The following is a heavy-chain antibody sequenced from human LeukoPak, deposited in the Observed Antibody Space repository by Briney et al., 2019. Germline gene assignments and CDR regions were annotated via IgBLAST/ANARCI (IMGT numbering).Heavy chain of an antibody. CDR2: MNPNSGNT. J-gene: IGHJ6*02. D-gene: IGHD3-16*02. CDR1: GYTFTSYD. CDR3: ARAVDDYVWGSYPLDV. V-gene: IGHV1-8*01. Sequence: ASVKVSCKASGYTFTSYDINWVRQATGQGLEWMGWMNPNSGNTGYARKFQGRVTMTRNTSISTAYMELSSLRSEDTAVYYCARAVDDYVWGSYPLDVWGQGTTVTVSS.